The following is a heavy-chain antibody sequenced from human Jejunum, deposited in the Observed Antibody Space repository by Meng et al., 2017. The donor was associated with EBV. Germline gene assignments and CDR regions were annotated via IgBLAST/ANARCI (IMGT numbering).Heavy chain of an antibody. V-gene: IGHV3-74*01. D-gene: IGHD3/OR15-3a*01. CDR2: IDTDGSTT. Sequence: EVRLVESGGGLVRPGGSLSLACAASGFTFSNSWMHWLRQAPGKGLVWVSHIDTDGSTTNYAGSAKGRFTISRDNAKNTLSLQMNSLRVEDTAVYYCVRGGLGPWYWGQGTLVTVSS. J-gene: IGHJ4*02. CDR1: GFTFSNSW. CDR3: VRGGLGPWY.